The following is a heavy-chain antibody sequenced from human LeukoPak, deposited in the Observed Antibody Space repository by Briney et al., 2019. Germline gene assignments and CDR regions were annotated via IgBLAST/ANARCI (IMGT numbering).Heavy chain of an antibody. J-gene: IGHJ4*02. CDR3: ARKTLKYSTSWYLYY. D-gene: IGHD6-6*01. V-gene: IGHV4-39*01. Sequence: PSATLSLTCTVSAASINSNSYYWGWIRQPPGKGLEWIGSVYYSGRTYYSPSLQSRVPMSVVTSKNQFSLRLSTVTAADTAVYYFARKTLKYSTSWYLYYWGQGALVTVSS. CDR2: VYYSGRT. CDR1: AASINSNSYY.